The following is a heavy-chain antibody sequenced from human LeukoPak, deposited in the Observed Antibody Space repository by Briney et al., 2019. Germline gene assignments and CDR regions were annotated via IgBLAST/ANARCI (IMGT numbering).Heavy chain of an antibody. CDR2: IIPIFGTA. CDR1: GGTFSSYA. J-gene: IGHJ4*02. Sequence: GASVKVSCKASGGTFSSYAISWVRQAPGQGLEWMGGIIPIFGTANYAQKFQGRVTITTDESTSTAYMELSSLRSEDTAVYYCARNIDAVGDGYNCWGQGTLVTVSS. D-gene: IGHD5-24*01. CDR3: ARNIDAVGDGYNC. V-gene: IGHV1-69*05.